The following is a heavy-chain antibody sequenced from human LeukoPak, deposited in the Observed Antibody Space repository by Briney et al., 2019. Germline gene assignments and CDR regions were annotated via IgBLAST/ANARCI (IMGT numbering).Heavy chain of an antibody. CDR3: ERDLAWGAFDY. V-gene: IGHV3-23*01. J-gene: IGHJ4*02. Sequence: PGGTLRLSCAASGFTFSNHGMNWVRQAPGKGLEWLSGVSPPGGGTYYADSVKGRFTISRDDSKNTLSLQMNSLRVEDTAVYYCERDLAWGAFDYWGQGTLVTVSS. CDR2: VSPPGGGT. D-gene: IGHD7-27*01. CDR1: GFTFSNHG.